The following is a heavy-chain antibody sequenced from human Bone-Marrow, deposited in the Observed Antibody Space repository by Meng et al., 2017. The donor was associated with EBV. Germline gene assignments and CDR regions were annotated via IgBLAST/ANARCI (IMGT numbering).Heavy chain of an antibody. D-gene: IGHD3-10*01. CDR3: ASYHGSGSSIDY. Sequence: VRLVESGGGLVKPGGSLRLSCAASGFTVSDYYMSWIRQAPGKGLEWVSHISNSGSIIYYAASVKGRFTISRDNAKNSLYLQMSSLRAEDTAVYYCASYHGSGSSIDYWGQGTLVTVSS. CDR2: ISNSGSII. CDR1: GFTVSDYY. J-gene: IGHJ4*02. V-gene: IGHV3-11*01.